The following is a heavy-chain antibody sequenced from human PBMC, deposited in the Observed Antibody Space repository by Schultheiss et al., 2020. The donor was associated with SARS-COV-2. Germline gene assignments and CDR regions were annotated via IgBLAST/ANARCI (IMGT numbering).Heavy chain of an antibody. CDR2: ISSSSSYI. J-gene: IGHJ4*02. CDR3: ARGENNWNYVKAY. Sequence: GGSLRLSCAASGFTFSSYAMSWVRQAPGKGLEWVSSISSSSSYIYYADSVKGRFTISRDNAKNSLYLQMNSLRAEDTAVYYCARGENNWNYVKAYWGQGTLVTVSS. D-gene: IGHD1-7*01. V-gene: IGHV3-21*01. CDR1: GFTFSSYA.